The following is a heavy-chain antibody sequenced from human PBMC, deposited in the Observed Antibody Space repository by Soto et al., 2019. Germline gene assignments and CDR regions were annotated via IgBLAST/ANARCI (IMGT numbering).Heavy chain of an antibody. J-gene: IGHJ6*02. CDR2: IYHSGST. D-gene: IGHD2-2*01. CDR3: ARLHGYCISSSCHGHYAMDV. Sequence: PSETLSLTCAVSGGSSSSGGYSWSWIRQPPGKGLEWIGYIYHSGSTYYNPSLKSRVTISVDRSKNQFSLKLSSVTAADTAVYYCARLHGYCISSSCHGHYAMDVWGQGTTVTVSS. V-gene: IGHV4-30-2*01. CDR1: GGSSSSGGYS.